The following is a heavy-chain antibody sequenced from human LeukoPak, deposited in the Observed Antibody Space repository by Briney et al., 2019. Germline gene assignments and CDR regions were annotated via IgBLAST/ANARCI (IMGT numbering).Heavy chain of an antibody. CDR1: GYTFTGYY. CDR2: INPNSGGT. D-gene: IGHD6-6*01. J-gene: IGHJ3*02. CDR3: ARRTPYSSSFWPKSVARGAFDI. V-gene: IGHV1-2*02. Sequence: ASVKVSCKASGYTFTGYYMHWVRQAPGQGLEWMGWINPNSGGTNFAQKFQGRVTMTRDTSISTAYMELSRLRSDDTAVYYCARRTPYSSSFWPKSVARGAFDIWGQGTMVTVSS.